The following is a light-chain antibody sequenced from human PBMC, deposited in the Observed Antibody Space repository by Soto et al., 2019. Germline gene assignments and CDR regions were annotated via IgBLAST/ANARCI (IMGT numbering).Light chain of an antibody. V-gene: IGKV3-20*01. CDR1: QSLSNNY. CDR2: GAS. CDR3: QQYGTSSWM. J-gene: IGKJ1*01. Sequence: IVWTQSPGTLSLSPGERATLSGRASQSLSNNYLAWYQQKPGQPPKLLINGASSRASGIPDRFSGSGSGTDFTLTISRLEPEDFAIYYCQQYGTSSWMFGQGTKVDVK.